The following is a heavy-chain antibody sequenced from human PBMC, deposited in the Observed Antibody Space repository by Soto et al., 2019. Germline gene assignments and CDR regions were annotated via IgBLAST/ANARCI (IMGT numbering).Heavy chain of an antibody. V-gene: IGHV4-59*01. J-gene: IGHJ5*02. Sequence: SETLPHTYTVSAGSISNSYWSGIRHPPGRGLEWIGHIFYIGSTNYNPALKSRVTISVDTSKSQFSLKLSSVTAADTAVYYCAKDSGYNYGYFRWFDPWGQGTLVTGS. CDR2: IFYIGST. D-gene: IGHD5-18*01. CDR3: AKDSGYNYGYFRWFDP. CDR1: AGSISNSY.